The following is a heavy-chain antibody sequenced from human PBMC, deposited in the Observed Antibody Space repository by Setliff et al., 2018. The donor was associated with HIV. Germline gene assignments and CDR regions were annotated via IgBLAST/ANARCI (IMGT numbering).Heavy chain of an antibody. Sequence: PSETLSLTCTVSGGSISSSSYYWGWIRQPPGKGLEWIGSIYYSGNTYYNPSLKSRVTISVDTSKNQFSLKLSSVTAADTAVYYCARVGYYNFWSGYYKAEYFRHWGQGTLVTVSS. CDR1: GGSISSSSYY. CDR2: IYYSGNT. J-gene: IGHJ1*01. CDR3: ARVGYYNFWSGYYKAEYFRH. V-gene: IGHV4-39*07. D-gene: IGHD3-3*01.